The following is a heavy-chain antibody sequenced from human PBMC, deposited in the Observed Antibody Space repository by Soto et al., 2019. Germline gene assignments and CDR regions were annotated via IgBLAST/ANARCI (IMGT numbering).Heavy chain of an antibody. CDR3: ARKYYGSKARGDIVFDY. D-gene: IGHD3-10*01. CDR2: IYYSGST. V-gene: IGHV4-39*01. J-gene: IGHJ4*02. Sequence: SETLSLTCTVSGGSISSSSYYWGWIRQPPGKGLEWIGSIYYSGSTYYNPSLKSRVTISVDTSKNQFSLKLSSVTAAGTAVYYCARKYYGSKARGDIVFDYWGQGTLVTVS. CDR1: GGSISSSSYY.